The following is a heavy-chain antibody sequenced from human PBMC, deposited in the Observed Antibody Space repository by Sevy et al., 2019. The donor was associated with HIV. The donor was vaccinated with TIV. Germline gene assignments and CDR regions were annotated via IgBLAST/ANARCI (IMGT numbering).Heavy chain of an antibody. CDR2: IYYSGRT. D-gene: IGHD3-22*01. Sequence: ETLSLTCAVSGYSISSSNWWGWIRQPPGKGLEWIGYIYYSGRTYHNPSLKSRVSMSVDTSKNQFSLKLSSVTAVDTAVYYCARNRVRSSGRRLEAFDIWGQGTMVTVSS. CDR3: ARNRVRSSGRRLEAFDI. CDR1: GYSISSSNW. J-gene: IGHJ3*02. V-gene: IGHV4-28*01.